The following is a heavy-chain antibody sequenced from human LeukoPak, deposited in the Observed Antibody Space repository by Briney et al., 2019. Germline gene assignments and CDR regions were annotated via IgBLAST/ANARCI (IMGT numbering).Heavy chain of an antibody. J-gene: IGHJ4*02. Sequence: GRSLRLSCAASGFTFSSHWLHWVRQAPRKRLHCVSAISGSGGSTYYAASVKGRFPISRHTSKTTLYLQMNSLRGEDTAVYYCAKDRGSRQRDVVVVAATSSFAYWGQGTPVTVSS. V-gene: IGHV3-23*01. CDR2: ISGSGGST. CDR1: GFTFSSHW. CDR3: AKDRGSRQRDVVVVAATSSFAY. D-gene: IGHD2-15*01.